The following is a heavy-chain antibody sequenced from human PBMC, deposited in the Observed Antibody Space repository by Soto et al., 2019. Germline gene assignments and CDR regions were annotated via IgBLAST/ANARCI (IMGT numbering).Heavy chain of an antibody. D-gene: IGHD6-13*01. Sequence: QVQLVQSGAEVKKPGASVKVSCKASGYTFTGYYMHWVRQAPGQGLEWMGWINPNSGGTNYAQKFQGGVTKTRHTSISTASMELSRLRSDDTAVYYCARGPIAAAGASYYYGMDVWGQGTTVTVSS. CDR1: GYTFTGYY. CDR2: INPNSGGT. V-gene: IGHV1-2*02. J-gene: IGHJ6*02. CDR3: ARGPIAAAGASYYYGMDV.